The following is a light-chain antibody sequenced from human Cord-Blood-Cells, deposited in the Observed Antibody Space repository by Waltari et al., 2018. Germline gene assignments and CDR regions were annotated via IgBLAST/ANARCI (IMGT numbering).Light chain of an antibody. Sequence: QSALTQPASVSGSPGQSITISCTGPSSDVGRYNLVSWYQQHPGKPPKLMIYEVSKRPSGVSNRFSCSKSGNTASLTISGLQAEDEADYYCCSYAGSSTYVFGTGTKVTVL. V-gene: IGLV2-23*02. CDR1: SSDVGRYNL. CDR2: EVS. J-gene: IGLJ1*01. CDR3: CSYAGSSTYV.